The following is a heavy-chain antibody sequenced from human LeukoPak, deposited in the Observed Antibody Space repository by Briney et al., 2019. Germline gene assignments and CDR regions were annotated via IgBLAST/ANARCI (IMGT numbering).Heavy chain of an antibody. D-gene: IGHD3-10*01. V-gene: IGHV1-46*01. J-gene: IGHJ5*02. CDR3: ARKRIRGAKYNWFDP. Sequence: ASVKVSCKASGYTFTGYYMHWVRQAPGQGLEWMGIINPSGGSTSYAQKFQGRVTMTRDTSTSTVYMELSSLRSEGTAVYYCARKRIRGAKYNWFDPWGQGTLVTVSS. CDR1: GYTFTGYY. CDR2: INPSGGST.